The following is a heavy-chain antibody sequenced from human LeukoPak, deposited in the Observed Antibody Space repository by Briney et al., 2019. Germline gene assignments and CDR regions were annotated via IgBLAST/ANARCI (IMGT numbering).Heavy chain of an antibody. CDR1: GFTFSSYA. Sequence: GGSLRLSCAASGFTFSSYAMHWVRQAPGKGLEWVAVISYDGSNKYYADSVKGRFTISRDNSKNTLYLQMNSLRAEDTAVYYCARSFGGEQQQCYYYYYGMDVWGQGTTVTVSS. CDR3: ARSFGGEQQQCYYYYYGMDV. J-gene: IGHJ6*02. V-gene: IGHV3-30-3*01. D-gene: IGHD6-13*01. CDR2: ISYDGSNK.